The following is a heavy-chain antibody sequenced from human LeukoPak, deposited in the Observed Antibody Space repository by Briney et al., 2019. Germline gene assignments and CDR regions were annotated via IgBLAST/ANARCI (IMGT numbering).Heavy chain of an antibody. Sequence: SETLSLTCTVSGGSISSSSYYWGWIRQPPEKGLEWIGSIYYSGSTYYNPSLKSRVAISVDTSKNQFSLKLSSVTAADTAVYYCARFLIGLGYFDYWGQGTLVTVSS. D-gene: IGHD2/OR15-2a*01. CDR3: ARFLIGLGYFDY. CDR1: GGSISSSSYY. V-gene: IGHV4-39*01. J-gene: IGHJ4*02. CDR2: IYYSGST.